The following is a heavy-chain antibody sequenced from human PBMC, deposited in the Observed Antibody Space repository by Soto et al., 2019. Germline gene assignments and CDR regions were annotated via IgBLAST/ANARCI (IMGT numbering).Heavy chain of an antibody. Sequence: SETLSLTCAVYGGSFSGYYWSWIRQPPGKGLEWIGEINHSGSTNYNPSLKSRVTISVDTSKNQFSLKLSSVTAADTAVYYCARGGRRQQLVRSWFDPWGQGTLVTVSS. CDR1: GGSFSGYY. D-gene: IGHD6-13*01. V-gene: IGHV4-34*01. CDR2: INHSGST. CDR3: ARGGRRQQLVRSWFDP. J-gene: IGHJ5*02.